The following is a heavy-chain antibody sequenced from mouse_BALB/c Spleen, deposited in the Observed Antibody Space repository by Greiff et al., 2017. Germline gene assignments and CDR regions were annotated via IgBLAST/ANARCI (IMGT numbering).Heavy chain of an antibody. J-gene: IGHJ4*01. Sequence: QVQLQQSGAELVRPGASVTLSCKASGYTFTDYEMHWVKQTPVHGLEWIGAIDPETGGTAYNQKFKGKATLTADKSSSTAYMELRSLTSEDSAVYYCTRPSYAMDYWGQGTSVTVSS. CDR2: IDPETGGT. CDR3: TRPSYAMDY. V-gene: IGHV1-15*01. CDR1: GYTFTDYE.